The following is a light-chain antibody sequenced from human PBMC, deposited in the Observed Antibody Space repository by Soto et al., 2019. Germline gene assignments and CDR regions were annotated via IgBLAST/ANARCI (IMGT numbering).Light chain of an antibody. CDR1: QSVSSY. CDR3: QQYNNWPIT. Sequence: EIVLTHSPATLSLSPCERATLSFCASQSVSSYLAWYQHKPGQAPRLLIYGASTRATGIPARFSGSGSGTEFTLTISGLQSEDFAVYYCQQYNNWPITFGQGTRLENK. J-gene: IGKJ5*01. V-gene: IGKV3-15*01. CDR2: GAS.